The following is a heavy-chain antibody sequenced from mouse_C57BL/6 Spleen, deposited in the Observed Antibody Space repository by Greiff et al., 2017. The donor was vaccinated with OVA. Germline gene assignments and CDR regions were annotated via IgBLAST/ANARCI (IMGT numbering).Heavy chain of an antibody. D-gene: IGHD1-1*01. CDR2: IRNKANGYTT. Sequence: EVQLVESGGGLVQPGGSLSLSCAASGFTFTDYYMSWVRQPPGKALEWLGFIRNKANGYTTEYSASVKGRFTISRDNSQSILYLQMNALRAEDSATYYCARYTSYLYAMDDWGQGTSVTVSS. J-gene: IGHJ4*01. CDR3: ARYTSYLYAMDD. CDR1: GFTFTDYY. V-gene: IGHV7-3*01.